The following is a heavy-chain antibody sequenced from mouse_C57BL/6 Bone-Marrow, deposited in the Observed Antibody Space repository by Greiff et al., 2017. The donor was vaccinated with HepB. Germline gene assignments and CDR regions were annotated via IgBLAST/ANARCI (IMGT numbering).Heavy chain of an antibody. D-gene: IGHD2-12*01. V-gene: IGHV7-1*01. CDR3: ARDANDGSIDY. Sequence: EVHLVESGGGLVQSGRSLRLSCATSGFTFSDFYMEWVRQAPGKGLEWIAASRNKANDYTTEYSASVKGRFIVSRDTSQSILYLQMNALRAEDTAIYYCARDANDGSIDYWGQGTSVTVSS. CDR1: GFTFSDFY. J-gene: IGHJ4*01. CDR2: SRNKANDYTT.